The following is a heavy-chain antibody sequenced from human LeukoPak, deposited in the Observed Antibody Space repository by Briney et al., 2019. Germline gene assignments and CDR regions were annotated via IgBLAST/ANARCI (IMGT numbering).Heavy chain of an antibody. CDR1: GYTFTSYY. CDR2: INPSGGST. D-gene: IGHD2-21*02. V-gene: IGHV1-46*01. Sequence: ASVKLSCKASGYTFTSYYMHWVRQAPGQGLEWMGIINPSGGSTSYAQKFQGRVTMTRDTSTSTVYMELSSLRSEDTAVYYRARGLWPVYVVVTAIGYFDYWGQGTLVTVSS. J-gene: IGHJ4*02. CDR3: ARGLWPVYVVVTAIGYFDY.